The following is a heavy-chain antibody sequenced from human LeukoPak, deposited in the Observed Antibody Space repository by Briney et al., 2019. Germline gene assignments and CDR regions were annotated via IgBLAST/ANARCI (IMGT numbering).Heavy chain of an antibody. CDR3: AREGAPFSSWSGWVDY. D-gene: IGHD6-13*01. Sequence: ASVKVSCKASGYTFTSYYMHWVRQAPGQGLEWMGIINPSGGSTSYAQKFQGRVTMTRDTSTSTVYMELSSLRSEDTAVYYCAREGAPFSSWSGWVDYWGQGTLVTVSS. CDR1: GYTFTSYY. J-gene: IGHJ4*02. CDR2: INPSGGST. V-gene: IGHV1-46*01.